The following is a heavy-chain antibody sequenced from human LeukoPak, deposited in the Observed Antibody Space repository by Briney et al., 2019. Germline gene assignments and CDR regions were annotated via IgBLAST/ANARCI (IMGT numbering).Heavy chain of an antibody. CDR3: ARDLFVGNYVSDWFDP. V-gene: IGHV7-4-1*02. CDR2: INTNTGNP. CDR1: GYTFTSYA. D-gene: IGHD4-11*01. J-gene: IGHJ5*02. Sequence: ASVKVSCKASGYTFTSYAMNWVRQAPGQGLEWMGWINTNTGNPTYAQGFTGRFVFSLDTSVSTAYLQISSLKADDTAVYYCARDLFVGNYVSDWFDPWGQGTLVTVSS.